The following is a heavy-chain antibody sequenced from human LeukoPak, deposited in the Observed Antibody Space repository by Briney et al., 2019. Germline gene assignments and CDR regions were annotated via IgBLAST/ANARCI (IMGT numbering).Heavy chain of an antibody. CDR2: IYSGGST. V-gene: IGHV3-66*01. Sequence: GGSLRLSCAASGFTVSSNYMSWVRQAPGKGLEWVSVIYSGGSTYYADSVKGRFTISRDNSKNTLYLQMNSLRAEDTAVYYCAVSGKTDAFDIWGQGTMVTVSS. CDR3: AVSGKTDAFDI. J-gene: IGHJ3*02. CDR1: GFTVSSNY.